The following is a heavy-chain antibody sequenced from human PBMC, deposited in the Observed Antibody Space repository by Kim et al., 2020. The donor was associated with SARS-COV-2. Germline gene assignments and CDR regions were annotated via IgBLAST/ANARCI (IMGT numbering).Heavy chain of an antibody. V-gene: IGHV3-30-3*01. Sequence: GGSLRLSCAASGFTFSSYAMHWVRQAPGKGLEWVAVISYDGSNKYYADSVKGRFTISRDNSKNTLYLQMNSLRAEDTAVYYCAREGQQLVYPYYFDYWG. CDR3: AREGQQLVYPYYFDY. D-gene: IGHD6-13*01. J-gene: IGHJ4*01. CDR2: ISYDGSNK. CDR1: GFTFSSYA.